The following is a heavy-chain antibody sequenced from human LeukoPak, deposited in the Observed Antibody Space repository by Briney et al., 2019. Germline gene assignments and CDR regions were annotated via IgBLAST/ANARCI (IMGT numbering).Heavy chain of an antibody. CDR3: AKDRQDSYALDY. V-gene: IGHV3-23*01. J-gene: IGHJ4*02. CDR2: ISGSGGST. Sequence: GGSLRLSCAASGFTFSSYAMSWVRQAPGKGLEWVSAISGSGGSTYYADSVKGRFTISRDSSKNTLFLQMNSLRAEDTAVYYCAKDRQDSYALDYWGQGTLVTVSS. D-gene: IGHD5-24*01. CDR1: GFTFSSYA.